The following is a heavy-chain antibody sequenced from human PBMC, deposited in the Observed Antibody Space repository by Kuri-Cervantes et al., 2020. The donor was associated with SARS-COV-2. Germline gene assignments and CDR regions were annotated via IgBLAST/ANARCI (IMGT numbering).Heavy chain of an antibody. Sequence: GGSLRLSCAASGFTFSSYGMHWVRQAPGKGLEWVAFIRYDGSNKYYADSVKGRFTISRDNSKNTLYLQMNSLRAEDTAVYCCAKDMYYDSSGFYDAFDIWGQGTMVTVSS. V-gene: IGHV3-30*02. CDR1: GFTFSSYG. CDR2: IRYDGSNK. CDR3: AKDMYYDSSGFYDAFDI. D-gene: IGHD3-22*01. J-gene: IGHJ3*02.